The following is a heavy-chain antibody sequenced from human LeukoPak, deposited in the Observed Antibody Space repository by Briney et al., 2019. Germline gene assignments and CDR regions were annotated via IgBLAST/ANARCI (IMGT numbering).Heavy chain of an antibody. V-gene: IGHV1-2*02. CDR2: ISPNSGDT. CDR1: GYTFTSFD. Sequence: ASVKVSCKASGYTFTSFDINWVRQATGQGLEWMGWISPNSGDTNFAQKFQDRVTMTRDTSISTAYMEMSRLRSDDTAVYYCARYPVAGTQGHDAFDIWGQGTMVTVSS. J-gene: IGHJ3*02. CDR3: ARYPVAGTQGHDAFDI. D-gene: IGHD6-19*01.